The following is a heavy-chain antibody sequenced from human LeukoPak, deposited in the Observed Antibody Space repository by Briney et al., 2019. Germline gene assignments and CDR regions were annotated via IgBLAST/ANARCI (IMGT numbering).Heavy chain of an antibody. Sequence: ASVKVSCKASGYTFTGYYMLWVRQASGQGLEWKGWINPNSGGTNYAQKLQGRVTMTTDTSTSTAYMELRSLRSDDTAVYYCARDPVYSYGSYYYYYLDVWGKGTTVTVSS. V-gene: IGHV1-2*02. D-gene: IGHD5-18*01. CDR1: GYTFTGYY. CDR2: INPNSGGT. CDR3: ARDPVYSYGSYYYYYLDV. J-gene: IGHJ6*03.